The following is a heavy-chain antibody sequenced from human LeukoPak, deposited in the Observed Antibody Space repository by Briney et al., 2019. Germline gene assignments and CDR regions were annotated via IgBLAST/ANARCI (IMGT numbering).Heavy chain of an antibody. J-gene: IGHJ4*02. CDR3: AKGAGGSYGLYYFDY. Sequence: PGGSLRLSCAASGFTFSIYGMNWVRQAPGKGLEWVSGISPGGDIPYYADSVKGRFTISRDNSKNTMYLQMNSLRAEDTAVYYCAKGAGGSYGLYYFDYWGQGTLVTVSS. CDR1: GFTFSIYG. CDR2: ISPGGDIP. D-gene: IGHD3-10*01. V-gene: IGHV3-23*01.